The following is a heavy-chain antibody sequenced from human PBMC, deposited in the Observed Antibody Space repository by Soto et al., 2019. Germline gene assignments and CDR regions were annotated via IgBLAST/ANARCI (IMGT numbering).Heavy chain of an antibody. CDR3: TKETQANLGTGGFDH. CDR1: GFTFDDYA. J-gene: IGHJ4*02. CDR2: ISWNRDNV. V-gene: IGHV3-9*01. D-gene: IGHD3-16*01. Sequence: GGSLRLSCTASGFTFDDYAMHWVRQAPGKGLEWVSGISWNRDNVAYADSVKGRFTISRDNARNSPYLQLDNLRPEDTALYYCTKETQANLGTGGFDHWGQGTLVTVSS.